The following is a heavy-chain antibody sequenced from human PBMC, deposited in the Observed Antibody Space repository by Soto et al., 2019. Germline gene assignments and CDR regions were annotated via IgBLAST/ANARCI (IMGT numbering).Heavy chain of an antibody. CDR2: IIPILGIA. J-gene: IGHJ2*01. Sequence: QVQLVQSGAEVKKPGSSVKVSCKASGGTFSSYTISWVRQAPGQGLEWMGRIIPILGIANYAQKFQGRVTITADKPTSTAYMELSSLRSEDTAVYYCARDPAYCGGDCYGYFDLWGRGTLVTVSS. CDR1: GGTFSSYT. V-gene: IGHV1-69*08. CDR3: ARDPAYCGGDCYGYFDL. D-gene: IGHD2-21*02.